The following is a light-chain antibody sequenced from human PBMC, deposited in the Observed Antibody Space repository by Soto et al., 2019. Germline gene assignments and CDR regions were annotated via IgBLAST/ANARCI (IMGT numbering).Light chain of an antibody. V-gene: IGKV3-20*01. CDR2: GAS. CDR3: QQYADARPIT. Sequence: EIVLTQSPGTLSLSAGERATLSCRASQTVSSNFLVRYQQKPGQAPRLLIRGASSRAAGIPDRFSGSGSGTDFTLTISRLEPEDFGVYYCQQYADARPITFGQGTRVEIK. CDR1: QTVSSNF. J-gene: IGKJ5*01.